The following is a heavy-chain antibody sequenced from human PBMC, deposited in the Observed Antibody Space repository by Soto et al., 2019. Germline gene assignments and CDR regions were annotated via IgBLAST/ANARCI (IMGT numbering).Heavy chain of an antibody. J-gene: IGHJ5*02. Sequence: SETLSLTCTVSGGSISSGGYYWSWIRQHPGKGLEWIGYIYYSGSTYYNPSLKSRVTISVDTSKNQFSLKLSSVTAADTAVYYCARGYSGYGINWFGPWGQGTLVTVSS. CDR2: IYYSGST. D-gene: IGHD5-12*01. V-gene: IGHV4-31*03. CDR1: GGSISSGGYY. CDR3: ARGYSGYGINWFGP.